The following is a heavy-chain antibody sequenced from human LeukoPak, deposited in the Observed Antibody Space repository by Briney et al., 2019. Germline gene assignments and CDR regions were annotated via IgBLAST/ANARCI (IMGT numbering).Heavy chain of an antibody. CDR1: GFTFSSYW. CDR3: ARDSSSGWSFDY. D-gene: IGHD6-19*01. CDR2: IKYDESEI. J-gene: IGHJ4*02. V-gene: IGHV3-7*01. Sequence: PGGSLRLSCAVSGFTFSSYWMSWVRQAPGKGLEWVANIKYDESEIYYVDSVKGRFTISRDYAKSSLYLQMNSLRAEDTAVYYCARDSSSGWSFDYWGQGTLVTVSS.